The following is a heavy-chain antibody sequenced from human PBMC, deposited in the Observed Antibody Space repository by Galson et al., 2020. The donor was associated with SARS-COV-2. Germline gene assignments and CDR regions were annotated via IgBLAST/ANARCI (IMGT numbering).Heavy chain of an antibody. J-gene: IGHJ3*02. V-gene: IGHV3-23*01. D-gene: IGHD3-10*01. CDR3: AKDYGGSGGYSDAFDI. CDR2: ISRSGGST. Sequence: GGSLRLSCAASGFTFSSYAMSWVRQAPGKGLEWVSAISRSGGSTYYADSVKGRFTISRDNSKNTLYLQMNSLRAEDTAGYYCAKDYGGSGGYSDAFDIWGQGTMVTVSS. CDR1: GFTFSSYA.